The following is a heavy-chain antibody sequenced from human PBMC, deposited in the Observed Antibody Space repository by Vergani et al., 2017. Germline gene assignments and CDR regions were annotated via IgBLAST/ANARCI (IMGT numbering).Heavy chain of an antibody. CDR3: AREYGSGSYYDY. D-gene: IGHD3-10*01. CDR2: ISSNGGST. V-gene: IGHV3-64*01. Sequence: EVQLVEPGGGLVQPGGSLRLSCAASGFTFSSYAMHWVRQAPGKGLEYVSAISSNGGSTYYANFVKGRFTISRDNSKNTLYLQMGSLRAEDMAVYYCAREYGSGSYYDYWGRGTLVTVSS. CDR1: GFTFSSYA. J-gene: IGHJ4*02.